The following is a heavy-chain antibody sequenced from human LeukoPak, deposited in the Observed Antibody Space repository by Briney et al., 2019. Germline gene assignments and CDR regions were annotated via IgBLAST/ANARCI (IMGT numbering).Heavy chain of an antibody. D-gene: IGHD5-12*01. CDR3: ARTPQRGYSGNPLIYYFDY. CDR1: GYTFTSYG. CDR2: ISAYNGNT. J-gene: IGHJ4*02. Sequence: ASVKVSCKASGYTFTSYGISWVRQAPGQGLEWMGWISAYNGNTNYAQKLQGRVTTTTDTSTSTAYMGLRSLRSDDTAVYYCARTPQRGYSGNPLIYYFDYWGQGTLVTVSS. V-gene: IGHV1-18*01.